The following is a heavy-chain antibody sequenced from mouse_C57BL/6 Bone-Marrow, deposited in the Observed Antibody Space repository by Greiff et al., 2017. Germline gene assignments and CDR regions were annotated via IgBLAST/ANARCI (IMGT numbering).Heavy chain of an antibody. V-gene: IGHV1-59*01. D-gene: IGHD1-1*01. J-gene: IGHJ4*01. Sequence: QVQLQQSGAELVRPGTSVKLSCKASGYTFTSYWMHWVKQRPGQGLEWIGVIDPSDSYTNYNQKFKGKATLTVDTSSSTAYMQLSSLTSEDSAVYYCAREWDGSSYKAMDYWGQGTSVTVSS. CDR3: AREWDGSSYKAMDY. CDR1: GYTFTSYW. CDR2: IDPSDSYT.